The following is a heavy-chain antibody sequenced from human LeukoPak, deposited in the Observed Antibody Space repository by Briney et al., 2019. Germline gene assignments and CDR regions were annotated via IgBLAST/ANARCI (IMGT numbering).Heavy chain of an antibody. CDR2: IYYSGST. CDR3: ARRIAAAGTYDWFDP. J-gene: IGHJ5*02. D-gene: IGHD6-13*01. Sequence: SETPSLTCTASGGSISSYYWSWIRQPPGKGLEWIGYIYYSGSTNYNPSLKSRVTISVDTSKNQFSLKLSSVTAADTAVYYCARRIAAAGTYDWFDPWGQGTLVTVSS. CDR1: GGSISSYY. V-gene: IGHV4-59*08.